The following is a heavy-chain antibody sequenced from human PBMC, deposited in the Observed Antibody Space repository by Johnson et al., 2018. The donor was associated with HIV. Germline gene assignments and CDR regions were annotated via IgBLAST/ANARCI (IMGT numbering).Heavy chain of an antibody. D-gene: IGHD3-22*01. CDR2: ISWNSGSI. CDR3: AKALGIVVVLDAFDI. V-gene: IGHV3-9*01. J-gene: IGHJ3*02. Sequence: VQLVESGGGLVQPGRSLRLSCAASGFTFDDYAMHWVRKAPGKGLEWVSGISWNSGSIGYADSVKGRFTISRDNAKNSLYLQMNNLRAEDTALYYCAKALGIVVVLDAFDIWGQGTMVTVSS. CDR1: GFTFDDYA.